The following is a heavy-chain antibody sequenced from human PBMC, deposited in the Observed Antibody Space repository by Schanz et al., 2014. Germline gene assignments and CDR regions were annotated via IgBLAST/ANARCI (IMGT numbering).Heavy chain of an antibody. J-gene: IGHJ6*02. CDR1: GFTFSSYG. CDR3: VKDLQRELLRDGHYYGMDV. CDR2: VCYDGSKK. Sequence: LVESGGGVVQPGRSLRLSCAASGFTFSSYGMHWVRQVPGKGLEWVAVVCYDGSKKYYADSVKGRFTTSRDNSKNTMYLQRNSLRAEDTAVYYCVKDLQRELLRDGHYYGMDVWGQGTTVTVSS. V-gene: IGHV3-33*06. D-gene: IGHD1-26*01.